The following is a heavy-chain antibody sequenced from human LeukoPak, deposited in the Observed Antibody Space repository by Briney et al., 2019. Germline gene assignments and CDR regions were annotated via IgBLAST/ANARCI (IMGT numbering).Heavy chain of an antibody. CDR2: MNNGPGAT. V-gene: IGHV3-23*01. J-gene: IGHJ6*02. CDR3: AKTHYDLLDV. CDR1: GFSFSTSP. Sequence: GGSLRLSCAASGFSFSTSPMSWVRQPPGKGLEWVSAMNNGPGATFYRDSVRGRFTISRDDSKSTLYLQMNSLRAEDTGTYYCAKTHYDLLDVWGQWTTVTVSS. D-gene: IGHD5-12*01.